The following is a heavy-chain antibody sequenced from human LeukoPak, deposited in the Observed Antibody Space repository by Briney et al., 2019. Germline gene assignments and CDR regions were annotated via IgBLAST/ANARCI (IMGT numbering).Heavy chain of an antibody. Sequence: ASVKVSCKASGYTFTSYGICWVRQAPGQGLEWMGWISAYKGNTNYAQKLQGRVTMTTDTSTSTAYMELRSLRSDDTAVYYCATSSSSWYLRFDYWGQGTLVTVSS. CDR2: ISAYKGNT. V-gene: IGHV1-18*01. CDR3: ATSSSSWYLRFDY. CDR1: GYTFTSYG. J-gene: IGHJ4*02. D-gene: IGHD6-13*01.